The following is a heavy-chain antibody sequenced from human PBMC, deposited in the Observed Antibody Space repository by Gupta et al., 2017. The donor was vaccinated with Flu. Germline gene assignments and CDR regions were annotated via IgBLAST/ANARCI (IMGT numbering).Heavy chain of an antibody. CDR2: IKEDGSAK. CDR3: TRDSGYDKFDY. D-gene: IGHD3-9*01. V-gene: IGHV3-7*01. J-gene: IGHJ4*02. Sequence: SFSGAWMAWVRQAPGKGLEWVANIKEDGSAKNYVDSVNGRFTVSRDNAQNSLYLQMNSLRVEDTGIYYCTRDSGYDKFDYWGQGTLVTVSS. CDR1: SFSGAW.